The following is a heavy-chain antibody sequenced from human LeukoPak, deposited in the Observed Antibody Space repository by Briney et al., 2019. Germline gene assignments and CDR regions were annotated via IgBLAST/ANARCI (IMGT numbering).Heavy chain of an antibody. CDR2: ISAYNGNT. Sequence: EASVKVSCKASGYTFTSYGISWVRQAPGQGLEWMGWISAYNGNTNYAQILQGRVTMTTDTSTSTAYMELRSLRSNDTAVYYCARHLYDILTGIPLAPLYYFDYWGQGTLVTVSS. D-gene: IGHD3-9*01. CDR1: GYTFTSYG. J-gene: IGHJ4*02. CDR3: ARHLYDILTGIPLAPLYYFDY. V-gene: IGHV1-18*01.